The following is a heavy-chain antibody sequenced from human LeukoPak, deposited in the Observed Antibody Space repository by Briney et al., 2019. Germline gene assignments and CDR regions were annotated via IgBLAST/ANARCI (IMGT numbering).Heavy chain of an antibody. V-gene: IGHV3-7*01. CDR3: AREWQGGIAAAGTRIEGDY. CDR1: GFSVSGYW. J-gene: IGHJ4*02. CDR2: IKQDGSEK. D-gene: IGHD6-13*01. Sequence: TGGSLRLSCAVSGFSVSGYWMTWVRQAPGKGLEWVANIKQDGSEKNYVDSVKGRFTISRDNAENSLFPQMNSLRVEDTAVYYCAREWQGGIAAAGTRIEGDYWGQGTLVAVSS.